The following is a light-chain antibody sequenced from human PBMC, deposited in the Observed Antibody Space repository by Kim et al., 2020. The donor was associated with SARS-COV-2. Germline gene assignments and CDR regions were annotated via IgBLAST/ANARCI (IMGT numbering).Light chain of an antibody. Sequence: SSELTQDPAVSVALGQTITIKCRGDTLRTTFAAWYQQKPGQAPVVVIYGKQKRPSGNPARFSASPSHDTSSLTISGAQAEDEADYYCNSRDASGPYVFFG. CDR1: TLRTTF. CDR2: GKQ. V-gene: IGLV3-19*01. J-gene: IGLJ2*01. CDR3: NSRDASGPYVF.